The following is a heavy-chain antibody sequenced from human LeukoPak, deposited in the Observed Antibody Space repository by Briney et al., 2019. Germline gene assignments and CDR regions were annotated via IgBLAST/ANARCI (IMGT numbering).Heavy chain of an antibody. D-gene: IGHD5-24*01. Sequence: GGSLRLSCAASGFTFSSYAMHWVRQAPGKGLEWVAVISYDGSNKYYADSAKGRFTISRDNSKNTLYLQMNSLRAEDTAVYYCARDRTRDGYNQGRVFDYWGQGTLVTVSS. CDR2: ISYDGSNK. CDR3: ARDRTRDGYNQGRVFDY. V-gene: IGHV3-30-3*01. CDR1: GFTFSSYA. J-gene: IGHJ4*02.